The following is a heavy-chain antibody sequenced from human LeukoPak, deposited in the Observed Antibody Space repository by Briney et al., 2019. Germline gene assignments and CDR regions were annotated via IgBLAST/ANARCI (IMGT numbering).Heavy chain of an antibody. J-gene: IGHJ4*02. CDR1: GFTFSSYW. CDR3: ARERYKGFDY. D-gene: IGHD1-1*01. CDR2: IKYEGSEK. V-gene: IGHV3-7*01. Sequence: GGSLRLSCAASGFTFSSYWMSWVRRAPGKGLEWVANIKYEGSEKYYVDSVKGRFTISRDNAKNSLYLQMNSLRAEDTAVYYCARERYKGFDYWGQGTLVTVSS.